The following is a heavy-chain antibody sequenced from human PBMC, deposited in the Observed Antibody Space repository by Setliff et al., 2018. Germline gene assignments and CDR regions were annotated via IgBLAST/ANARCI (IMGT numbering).Heavy chain of an antibody. V-gene: IGHV3-48*01. D-gene: IGHD2-2*01. CDR1: GFAFSGYG. Sequence: PGGSLRLSCATSGFAFSGYGMHWVRQAPGKGLEWVSYISATSNTIYYADSVKGRFTISRDSAKNSLYLQMNSLRPEDTAVYYCARGPSMVVVSVAIPHVWGKGTTVTVSS. J-gene: IGHJ6*04. CDR2: ISATSNTI. CDR3: ARGPSMVVVSVAIPHV.